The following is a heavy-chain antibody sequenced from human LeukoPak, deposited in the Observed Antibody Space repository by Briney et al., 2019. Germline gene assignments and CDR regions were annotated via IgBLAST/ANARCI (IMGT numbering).Heavy chain of an antibody. Sequence: ASVNVSCKASGYNFNDYYIHWVRQAPGQGLGWMGWINPDSGRTSYEQKFKGRVTMTRATSIRTAYMELSRLTSDDTAVYYWAKVKTKGWHFFDSWGQGTLVTVTS. CDR1: GYNFNDYY. CDR2: INPDSGRT. V-gene: IGHV1-2*02. D-gene: IGHD6-19*01. CDR3: AKVKTKGWHFFDS. J-gene: IGHJ4*02.